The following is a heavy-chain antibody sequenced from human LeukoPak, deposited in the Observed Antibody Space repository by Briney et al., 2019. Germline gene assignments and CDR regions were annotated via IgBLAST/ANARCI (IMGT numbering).Heavy chain of an antibody. Sequence: PGGSLRRSCGASGFTFSNYGMHWVRQAPGKGLEGVAFIRYDGSNKDYADSVKGRFTISRDNSKNTLYLQMNSLRAEDTAVYYCAKTGAYSSGWYGRIVVAQRDYYFDYWGQGTLVTVSS. D-gene: IGHD6-19*01. J-gene: IGHJ4*02. CDR3: AKTGAYSSGWYGRIVVAQRDYYFDY. CDR1: GFTFSNYG. V-gene: IGHV3-30*02. CDR2: IRYDGSNK.